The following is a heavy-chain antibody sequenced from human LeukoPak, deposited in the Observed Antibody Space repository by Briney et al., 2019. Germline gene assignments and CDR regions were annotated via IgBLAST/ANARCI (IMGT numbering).Heavy chain of an antibody. V-gene: IGHV3-48*03. D-gene: IGHD3-16*01. J-gene: IGHJ1*01. CDR3: AKDDDWGRYKH. CDR1: GFTFSSYE. CDR2: ISSSGSTI. Sequence: QPGGSLRLSCAASGFTFSSYEMSWVRQAPGKGLEWVSYISSSGSTIYYADSVKGRFTISRDNSKNTQSLQMNSLRAEDTAVYYCAKDDDWGRYKHWGQGTLVTVSS.